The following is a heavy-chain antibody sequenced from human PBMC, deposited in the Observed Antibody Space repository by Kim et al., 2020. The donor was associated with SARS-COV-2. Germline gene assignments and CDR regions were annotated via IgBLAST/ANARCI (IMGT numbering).Heavy chain of an antibody. CDR1: GYTFTGYY. J-gene: IGHJ5*02. CDR3: ARRQVLRFLEWSRGGVAEWFDP. V-gene: IGHV1-2*06. D-gene: IGHD3-3*01. CDR2: INPNSGGT. Sequence: ASVKVSCKASGYTFTGYYMHWVRQAPGQGLEWMGRINPNSGGTNYAQKFQGRVTMTRDTSISTAYMELSRLRSDDTAVYYCARRQVLRFLEWSRGGVAEWFDPWGQGTLVTVSS.